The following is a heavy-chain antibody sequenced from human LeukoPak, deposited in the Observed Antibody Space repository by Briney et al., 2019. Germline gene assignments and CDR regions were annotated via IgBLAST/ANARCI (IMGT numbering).Heavy chain of an antibody. V-gene: IGHV3-48*03. Sequence: GGSLRLSCAASGFTFRDYEMNWVRQAPGKGLEWVSYISSSGNTIYYGDSVKGRFTISRDNAKNSLYLQMNSLKAEDTAVYYCARDRGWQQPIWGQGTMVTVSS. J-gene: IGHJ3*02. CDR1: GFTFRDYE. D-gene: IGHD4-23*01. CDR3: ARDRGWQQPI. CDR2: ISSSGNTI.